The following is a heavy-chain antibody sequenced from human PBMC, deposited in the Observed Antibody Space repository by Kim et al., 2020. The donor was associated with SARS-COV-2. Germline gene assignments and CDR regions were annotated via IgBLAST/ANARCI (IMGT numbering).Heavy chain of an antibody. V-gene: IGHV4-34*01. CDR2: INHSGST. D-gene: IGHD2-2*02. J-gene: IGHJ4*02. CDR3: ARGGLIRYCSSTSCYRPHPGAHFDY. Sequence: SETLSLTCAVYGGSFSGYYWSWIRQPPGKGLEWIGEINHSGSTNYNPSLKSRVTISVDTSKNQFSLKLSSVTAADTAVYYCARGGLIRYCSSTSCYRPHPGAHFDYWGQGTLVTVSS. CDR1: GGSFSGYY.